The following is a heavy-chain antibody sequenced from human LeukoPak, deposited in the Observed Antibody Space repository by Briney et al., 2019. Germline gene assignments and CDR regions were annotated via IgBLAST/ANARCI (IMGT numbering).Heavy chain of an antibody. J-gene: IGHJ5*02. Sequence: GGSLRLSCAASGLIFSSYGMHWVRQAPGEGLEWVAYIRHDESKTFYADSVKGRFTISRDNSKNTLYLQMNSLRAEDTAVYYCAKRPKITIFGVAGNWFDPWGQGTLVTVSS. CDR1: GLIFSSYG. V-gene: IGHV3-30*02. CDR3: AKRPKITIFGVAGNWFDP. CDR2: IRHDESKT. D-gene: IGHD3-3*01.